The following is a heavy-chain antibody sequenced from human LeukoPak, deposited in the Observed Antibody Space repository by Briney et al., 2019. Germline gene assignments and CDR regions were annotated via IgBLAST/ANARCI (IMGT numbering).Heavy chain of an antibody. CDR2: ISSSSSTT. Sequence: GGSLRLSCAASGFTFSSYSMNWVRQAPGKGLEWVSYISSSSSTTYYADSVKGRFTISRDNAKNSLYLQMNSLRAEDTAVYYCATDRYYYYGMDVWGQGTTVTVSS. CDR1: GFTFSSYS. CDR3: ATDRYYYYGMDV. V-gene: IGHV3-48*01. J-gene: IGHJ6*02.